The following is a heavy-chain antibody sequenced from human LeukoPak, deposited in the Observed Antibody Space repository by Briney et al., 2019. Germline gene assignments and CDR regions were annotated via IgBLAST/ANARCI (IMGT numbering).Heavy chain of an antibody. CDR1: GFTVSNGW. V-gene: IGHV3-15*01. J-gene: IGHJ4*02. Sequence: GGSLRLSCAASGFTVSNGWMSWVRQAPGKGLEWVGRIKSKTDGGTTDYAAPVNGKFTISRHDSENTLYLQMNSLKTEDTAVYYCIADLSGGSRAIDYWGQGTLVTVSS. D-gene: IGHD2-15*01. CDR2: IKSKTDGGTT. CDR3: IADLSGGSRAIDY.